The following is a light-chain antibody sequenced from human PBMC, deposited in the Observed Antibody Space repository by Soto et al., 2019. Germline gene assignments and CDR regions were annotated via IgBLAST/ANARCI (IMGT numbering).Light chain of an antibody. J-gene: IGKJ1*01. CDR3: QKYGTSLT. Sequence: EIVLTQSPGTLTLSPGXRATLSCGASQTVSSSSLAWYQQKPGQAPRLLIYGASSRATGIPDRFSGSGSGTDFTLTISRLEPEDFAVYYCQKYGTSLTFGQGTKVDIK. CDR1: QTVSSSS. V-gene: IGKV3-20*01. CDR2: GAS.